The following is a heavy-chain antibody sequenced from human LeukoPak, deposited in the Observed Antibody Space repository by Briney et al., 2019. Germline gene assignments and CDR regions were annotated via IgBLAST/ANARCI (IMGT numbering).Heavy chain of an antibody. CDR2: IRFDGSNK. D-gene: IGHD2-21*01. J-gene: IGHJ4*02. CDR1: GFPFSSYG. CDR3: TLVIIPG. Sequence: GGSLRLSCAASGFPFSSYGIHWVRQAPGKGLEWVAFIRFDGSNKYIADSVKGRFTISRDNSKNTLFLQMDSLRVEDTAVYYCTLVIIPGWGQGTLVTVSS. V-gene: IGHV3-30*02.